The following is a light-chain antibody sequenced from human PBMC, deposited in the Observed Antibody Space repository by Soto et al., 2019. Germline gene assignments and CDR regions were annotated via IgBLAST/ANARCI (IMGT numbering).Light chain of an antibody. CDR1: NSNIGAGYD. J-gene: IGLJ2*01. CDR3: QSYDRSLSGVT. Sequence: QLVLTQPPSVSGAPGQRVTISCTGSNSNIGAGYDVHWYQQLPGTAPRLLIYGNDNRPSGVPDRFSGSKSGTSASLAITGLQAEDEAEYYCQSYDRSLSGVTFGGGTKLTVL. V-gene: IGLV1-40*01. CDR2: GND.